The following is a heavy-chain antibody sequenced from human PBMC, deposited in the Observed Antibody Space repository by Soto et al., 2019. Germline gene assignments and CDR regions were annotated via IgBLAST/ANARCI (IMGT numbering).Heavy chain of an antibody. V-gene: IGHV1-18*01. CDR2: ISAYNGNT. J-gene: IGHJ5*02. Sequence: ASVKVSCKASGYTFTSYGISWVRQAPGQGLEWMGWISAYNGNTNYAQKLQGRVTMTTDTSTSTAYMELRSLRSDDTAVYYCARDLGGVCSGGSCYSINWFDPWGQGTLVTSPQ. D-gene: IGHD2-15*01. CDR1: GYTFTSYG. CDR3: ARDLGGVCSGGSCYSINWFDP.